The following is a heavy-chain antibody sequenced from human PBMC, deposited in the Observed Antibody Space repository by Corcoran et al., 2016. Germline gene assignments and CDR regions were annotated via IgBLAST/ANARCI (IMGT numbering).Heavy chain of an antibody. D-gene: IGHD7-27*01. CDR1: GGTFSSYA. J-gene: IGHJ6*02. V-gene: IGHV1-69*01. Sequence: QVQLVQSGAEVKKPGSSVKVSCKASGGTFSSYAINWVRQAPGQGLEWMGGIIPIFGTANYAQKFQGRVTINADESTSTTYMDLSRLRSEDTAVYYCASSCTLGAMDVWGQGTTVTVSS. CDR3: ASSCTLGAMDV. CDR2: IIPIFGTA.